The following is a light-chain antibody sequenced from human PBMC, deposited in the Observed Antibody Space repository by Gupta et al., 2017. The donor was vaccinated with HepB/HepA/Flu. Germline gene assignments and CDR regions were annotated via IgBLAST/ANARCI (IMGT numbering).Light chain of an antibody. CDR1: QSVSSN. CDR3: QQQNNRRPMCT. Sequence: EIVMTQSPATLSVSPGERATLSCRASQSVSSNLAWYQQKPGQAPRLLIYGASTRATGIPARCSGSGGGTEANITIISSQSEDCEVYYCQQQNNRRPMCTFGQGTKLEIK. J-gene: IGKJ2*02. V-gene: IGKV3-15*01. CDR2: GAS.